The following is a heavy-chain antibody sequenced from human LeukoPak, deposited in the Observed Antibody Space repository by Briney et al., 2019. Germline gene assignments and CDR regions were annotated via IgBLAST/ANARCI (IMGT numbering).Heavy chain of an antibody. J-gene: IGHJ6*03. CDR2: IYYTGST. Sequence: PSETLSLTCTVSGGSIRSYYWSWVRQPPEKGLEYIGHIYYTGSTDYNPSLKSRVTMSLDTSKNQFSLKLSSVTAADTAVYSCARFSAHQLRSGYYYYMDVWGKGTTVTVSS. D-gene: IGHD2-2*01. CDR3: ARFSAHQLRSGYYYYMDV. CDR1: GGSIRSYY. V-gene: IGHV4-59*01.